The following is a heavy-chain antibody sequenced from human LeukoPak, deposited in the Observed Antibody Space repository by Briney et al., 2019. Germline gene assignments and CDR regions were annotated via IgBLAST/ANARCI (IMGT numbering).Heavy chain of an antibody. V-gene: IGHV3-23*01. CDR2: ISGSGGST. D-gene: IGHD3-10*01. CDR3: AMERDYYGSGSYYRTDY. CDR1: GFTFSSYA. Sequence: GGSLRLSCAASGFTFSSYAMSWVRQAPGKGLEWVSAISGSGGSTYYADSVKGRFTISRDNSENTLYLQMNSLRAEDTAVYYCAMERDYYGSGSYYRTDYWGQGTLVTVSS. J-gene: IGHJ4*02.